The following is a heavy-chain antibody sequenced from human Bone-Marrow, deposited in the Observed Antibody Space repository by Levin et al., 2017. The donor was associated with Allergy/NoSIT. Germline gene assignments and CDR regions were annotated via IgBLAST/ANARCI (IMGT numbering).Heavy chain of an antibody. CDR2: IFDSVSN. V-gene: IGHV4-31*11. CDR3: ATRMGLLTLDVFDL. J-gene: IGHJ3*01. D-gene: IGHD3-9*01. CDR1: GASVSSGGYY. Sequence: LRLSCAVSGASVSSGGYYWSWIRQRPGKGLEWIGYIFDSVSNYDSQSLRSRVTMSLDTSKNQISLKLTSVTAADTAVYYCATRMGLLTLDVFDLWGQGTVVTVSS.